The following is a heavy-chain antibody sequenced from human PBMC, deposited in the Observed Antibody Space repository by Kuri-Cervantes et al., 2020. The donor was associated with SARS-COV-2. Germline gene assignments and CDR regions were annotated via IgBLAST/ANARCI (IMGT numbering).Heavy chain of an antibody. CDR3: ARDRGTWVTTTFDY. CDR2: SNAGNGNT. D-gene: IGHD4-17*01. CDR1: GYSFTSYW. J-gene: IGHJ4*02. V-gene: IGHV1-3*01. Sequence: GESLKISWKGSGYSFTSYWIGWVRQMPGKGLEWMGWSNAGNGNTKYSQEFQGRVTITRDTSASTAYMELSSLRSEDTAVYYCARDRGTWVTTTFDYWGQGTLVTVSS.